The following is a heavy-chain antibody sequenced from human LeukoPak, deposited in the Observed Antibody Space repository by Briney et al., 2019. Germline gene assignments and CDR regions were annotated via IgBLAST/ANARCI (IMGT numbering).Heavy chain of an antibody. CDR2: IIPILGIA. J-gene: IGHJ6*02. CDR3: AREHYDILTGYYQYYYYGMDV. V-gene: IGHV1-69*04. CDR1: GGTFSSHA. D-gene: IGHD3-9*01. Sequence: GASVKVSCKASGGTFSSHAISWVRQAPGQGLEWMGRIIPILGIANYAQKFQGRVTITADKSTSTAYMELSSLRSEDTAVYYCAREHYDILTGYYQYYYYGMDVWGQGTTVTVSS.